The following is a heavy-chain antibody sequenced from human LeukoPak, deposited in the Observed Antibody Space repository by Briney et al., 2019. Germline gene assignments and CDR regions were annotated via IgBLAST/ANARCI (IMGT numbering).Heavy chain of an antibody. CDR2: IRYDGSNK. CDR3: ANSHLDY. V-gene: IGHV3-30*02. Sequence: GGSLRLSCAASGFTFSHYRMNWVRQAPGKGLEWVAFIRYDGSNKYYADSVKGRFTISRDNSKNTLYLQMNSLRAEDTAVYYCANSHLDYWGQGTLVTVSS. CDR1: GFTFSHYR. J-gene: IGHJ4*02.